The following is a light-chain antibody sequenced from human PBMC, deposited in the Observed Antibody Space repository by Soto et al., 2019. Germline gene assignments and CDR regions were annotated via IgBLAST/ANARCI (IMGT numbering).Light chain of an antibody. Sequence: QSALTQPASVSGSPGQSITISCTGTSSDVGGYNYVSWYQQHPGKAPKLMIYDVSNRPSGVSNRFSGSKSGNTASLTISGLQAEDEADYYCSSYTSSTGTLFGGGTKLTVL. J-gene: IGLJ2*01. CDR2: DVS. V-gene: IGLV2-14*01. CDR3: SSYTSSTGTL. CDR1: SSDVGGYNY.